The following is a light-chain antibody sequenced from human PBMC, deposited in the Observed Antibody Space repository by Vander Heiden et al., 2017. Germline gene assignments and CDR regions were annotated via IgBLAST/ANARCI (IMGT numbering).Light chain of an antibody. V-gene: IGLV3-21*03. J-gene: IGLJ1*01. CDR1: NIGSKS. CDR3: QVWHSSSDYHV. CDR2: DDS. Sequence: SYVLTPPPSVSVAPGKTATITCGGNNIGSKSVHWYQQKPGQAPVLVVYDDSDRPSGIPERFSGSNSGSTATLTISRVEAGDEADYYCQVWHSSSDYHVFGTGTKVTVL.